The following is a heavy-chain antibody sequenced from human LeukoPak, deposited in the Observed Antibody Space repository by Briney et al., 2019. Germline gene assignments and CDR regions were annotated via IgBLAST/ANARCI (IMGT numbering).Heavy chain of an antibody. V-gene: IGHV3-30*18. Sequence: GGSLRLSCAASGFTFSSYGMHWVRQAPGKGLEWVAVISYDGSNKYYADSVKGRFTISRDNSKNTLYLQMNSLRADDTAVYYCAKDLGGYNYLIAYWGQGTLVTVSS. CDR3: AKDLGGYNYLIAY. CDR1: GFTFSSYG. D-gene: IGHD5-24*01. J-gene: IGHJ4*02. CDR2: ISYDGSNK.